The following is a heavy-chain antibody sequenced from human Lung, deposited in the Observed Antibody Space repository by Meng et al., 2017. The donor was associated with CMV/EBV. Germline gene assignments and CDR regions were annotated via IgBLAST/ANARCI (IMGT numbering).Heavy chain of an antibody. CDR3: AQGKQYSSSWQRYYYYGMDV. J-gene: IGHJ6*02. D-gene: IGHD6-13*01. V-gene: IGHV3-43*01. CDR2: ISWDGGST. Sequence: GGSLRLXCSASGFTFDDYTMHSVRQAPGEGLECVSLISWDGGSTYYADSVKGRFTISRDNSKNSLYLQMNSLRTEDTALYYCAQGKQYSSSWQRYYYYGMDVWGQGTTVTVSS. CDR1: GFTFDDYT.